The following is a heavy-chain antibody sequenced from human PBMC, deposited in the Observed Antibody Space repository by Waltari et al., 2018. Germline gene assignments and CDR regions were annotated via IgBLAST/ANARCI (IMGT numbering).Heavy chain of an antibody. V-gene: IGHV1-8*03. CDR3: ARGPLYYYDSSGYSGPLPFDY. Sequence: QVQLVQSGAEVKKPGASVKVSCKASGYTFTSYDINWVRQATGQGLEWMGWMNPNSGNTGYAQKFQGRGTITRNTSISTAYMELSSLRSEDTAVYYCARGPLYYYDSSGYSGPLPFDYWGQGTLVTVSS. D-gene: IGHD3-22*01. CDR1: GYTFTSYD. CDR2: MNPNSGNT. J-gene: IGHJ4*02.